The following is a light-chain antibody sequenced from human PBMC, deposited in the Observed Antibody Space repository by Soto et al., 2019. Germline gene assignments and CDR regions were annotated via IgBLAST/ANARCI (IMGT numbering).Light chain of an antibody. Sequence: EIVMTQSPVTLSVSPGEGATLSCRASQTVENNLAWYQKKPGQAPRLLIFGASTRATGIPARFSGVGSGTEFTLTISSLQSEDFAVYYCQQYNNWPLTFGGGTKVEIK. CDR3: QQYNNWPLT. CDR2: GAS. J-gene: IGKJ4*01. CDR1: QTVENN. V-gene: IGKV3-15*01.